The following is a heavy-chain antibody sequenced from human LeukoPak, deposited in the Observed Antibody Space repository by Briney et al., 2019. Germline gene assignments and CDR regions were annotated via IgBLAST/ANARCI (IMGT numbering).Heavy chain of an antibody. CDR2: INPSGST. D-gene: IGHD2-21*02. CDR3: VRGSRVYCGGHCYYY. Sequence: SETLSLTCTAFGGSFSGYYWSWIRQPPDKGLEWIGEINPSGSTNYNPSLKTRVTISTDTSKNHFSLNLNSVTAADTGVYYCVRGSRVYCGGHCYYYWGQGSQLSVSS. V-gene: IGHV4-34*01. J-gene: IGHJ4*02. CDR1: GGSFSGYY.